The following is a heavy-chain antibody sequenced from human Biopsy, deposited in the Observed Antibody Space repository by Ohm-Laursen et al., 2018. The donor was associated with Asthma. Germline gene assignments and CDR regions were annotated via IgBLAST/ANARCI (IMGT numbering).Heavy chain of an antibody. D-gene: IGHD6-19*01. J-gene: IGHJ4*02. V-gene: IGHV4-59*07. CDR1: GGSISSFY. Sequence: HTLSLTCSVYGGSISSFYWSWIRQSPEKGLEWMGDVYWTGSTNYNPSLKSRITMSVDTSKNRMFLELTSVTAADTAIYYCVRAVRNEQCLAPFDYWGQGKPVTVSS. CDR3: VRAVRNEQCLAPFDY. CDR2: VYWTGST.